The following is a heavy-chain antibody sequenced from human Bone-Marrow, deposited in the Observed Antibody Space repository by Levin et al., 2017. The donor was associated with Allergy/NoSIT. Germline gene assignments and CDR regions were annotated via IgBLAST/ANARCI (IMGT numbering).Heavy chain of an antibody. Sequence: PSQTLSLTCTVSGGSIRSYYWTWIRQSPGMGLEWIGHIHHGGNTDYNPSLKTRVTISADTSKGHFSLRLNSVTPADTAVYYCAREAKGYYNAIDYWGQGTLVIVSS. J-gene: IGHJ4*02. CDR3: AREAKGYYNAIDY. CDR2: IHHGGNT. D-gene: IGHD3-10*01. CDR1: GGSIRSYY. V-gene: IGHV4-59*01.